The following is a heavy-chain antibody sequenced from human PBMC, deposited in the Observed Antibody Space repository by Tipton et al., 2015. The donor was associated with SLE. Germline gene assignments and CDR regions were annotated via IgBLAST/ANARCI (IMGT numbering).Heavy chain of an antibody. D-gene: IGHD3-10*01. CDR2: IYYSGST. V-gene: IGHV4-31*03. J-gene: IGHJ3*02. Sequence: TLSLTCTVSGGSISSGGYYWSWIRQHPGKGLEWIGYIYYSGSTYYNPSLKSRVTISVDTSKNQFSLKLSSVTAADTAVYYCARDRAVLLGAFDIWGQGTMVTVSS. CDR1: GGSISSGGYY. CDR3: ARDRAVLLGAFDI.